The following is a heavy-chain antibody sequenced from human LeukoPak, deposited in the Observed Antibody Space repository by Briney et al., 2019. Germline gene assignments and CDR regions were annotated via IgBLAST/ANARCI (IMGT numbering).Heavy chain of an antibody. J-gene: IGHJ1*01. CDR3: AGRGYSYGYPDH. D-gene: IGHD5-18*01. CDR2: IDYSGST. CDR1: GGSISSSSYY. V-gene: IGHV4-39*01. Sequence: KTSETLSLTCTVSGGSISSSSYYWGWIRQPPGKGLEWIALIDYSGSTYYNPALKSRVTISVDTPNNQFSLKLRSVTAADTAVYYCAGRGYSYGYPDHWGQGTLVTVSS.